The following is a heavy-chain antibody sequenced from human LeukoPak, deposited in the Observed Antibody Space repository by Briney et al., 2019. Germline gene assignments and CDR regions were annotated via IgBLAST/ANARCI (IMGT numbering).Heavy chain of an antibody. V-gene: IGHV4-39*07. J-gene: IGHJ5*02. Sequence: SETLSLTCTVSGGSISSSSYSWGWIRQPPGKGLEWIGSIYYSGSTYYNPSLKSRVTISVDTSKNQFSLKLSSVTAADTAVYYCARARRNWFDPWGQGTLVTVSS. CDR2: IYYSGST. CDR1: GGSISSSSYS. CDR3: ARARRNWFDP.